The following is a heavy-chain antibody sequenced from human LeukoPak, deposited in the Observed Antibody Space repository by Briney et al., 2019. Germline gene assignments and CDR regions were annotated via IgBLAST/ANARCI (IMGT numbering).Heavy chain of an antibody. J-gene: IGHJ4*02. Sequence: SGPALVKPTQTLTLTCTFSGFSLRTSGMRVSWIRQPPGKALEWLARIDWDDDKFYSTSLKTRLTISKDTSKNQVVLTMTNMDPVDTATYYCARLNSGKYLDYWGQGTLVTVSS. CDR1: GFSLRTSGMR. CDR2: IDWDDDK. CDR3: ARLNSGKYLDY. V-gene: IGHV2-70*04. D-gene: IGHD1-26*01.